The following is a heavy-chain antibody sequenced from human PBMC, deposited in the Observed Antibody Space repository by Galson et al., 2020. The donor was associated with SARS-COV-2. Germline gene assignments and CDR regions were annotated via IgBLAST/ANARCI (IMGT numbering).Heavy chain of an antibody. V-gene: IGHV1-18*04. CDR1: GYTFTSYG. CDR3: ARDHGRLNYYGSGSYYADY. CDR2: ISAYNGNT. D-gene: IGHD3-10*01. J-gene: IGHJ4*02. Sequence: ASVKVSCKASGYTFTSYGISWVRQAPGQGLEWMGWISAYNGNTNYAQKLQGRVTMTTDTSTSTAYMELRSLRSDDTAVYYCARDHGRLNYYGSGSYYADYWGQGTLVTVSS.